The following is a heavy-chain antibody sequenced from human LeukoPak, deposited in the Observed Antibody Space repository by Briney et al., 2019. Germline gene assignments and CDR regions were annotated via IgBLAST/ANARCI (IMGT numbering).Heavy chain of an antibody. V-gene: IGHV3-49*04. CDR1: GFNFGDFA. J-gene: IGHJ5*02. CDR2: IKSKKKGGST. D-gene: IGHD2-2*01. Sequence: PGGSLRLSCLGSGFNFGDFAMSWVRQAPGKGLEWVGFIKSKKKGGSTGYAASVEGRFILSRDGSKSVAYLQMNNLKTEDTGFYYCHRYRITEPAALPDLWGQGALVTVSS. CDR3: HRYRITEPAALPDL.